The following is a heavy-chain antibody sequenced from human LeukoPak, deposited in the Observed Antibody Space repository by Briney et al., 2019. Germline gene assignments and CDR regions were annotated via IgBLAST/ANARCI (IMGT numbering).Heavy chain of an antibody. CDR3: ARDSPPLITVVRGVMYYYYYMDV. V-gene: IGHV3-11*04. CDR1: GFTFSDYY. D-gene: IGHD3-10*01. J-gene: IGHJ6*03. CDR2: ISSSGSTI. Sequence: GGSLRLSCAASGFTFSDYYMSWIRQAPGKGLEWVSYISSSGSTIYYADSVKGRFTISRDNAKNSLYLQMNSLRAEDTAVYYCARDSPPLITVVRGVMYYYYYMDVWGKGTTVTVSS.